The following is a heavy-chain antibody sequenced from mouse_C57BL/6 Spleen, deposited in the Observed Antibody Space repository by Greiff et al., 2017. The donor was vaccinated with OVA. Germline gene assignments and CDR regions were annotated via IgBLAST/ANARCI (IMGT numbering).Heavy chain of an antibody. CDR1: GFTFSSYG. V-gene: IGHV5-6*02. J-gene: IGHJ3*01. Sequence: EVKLVESGGDLVKPGGSLKLSCAASGFTFSSYGMSWVRQTPDTRLEWVATISSGGSYDYYPDSVQGRCTISRDNAKNTLYLQMSSLKSEDTAMYYCARRPWFAYWGQGTLVTVSA. CDR2: ISSGGSYD. CDR3: ARRPWFAY.